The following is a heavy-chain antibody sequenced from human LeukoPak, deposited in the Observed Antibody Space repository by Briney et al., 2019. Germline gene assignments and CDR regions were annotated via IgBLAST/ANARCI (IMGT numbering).Heavy chain of an antibody. V-gene: IGHV4-34*01. CDR1: GGSFSGYY. CDR3: AGVGRYSYGRNWFDP. CDR2: INHSGTT. D-gene: IGHD5-18*01. Sequence: SETLSLTCAVYGGSFSGYYWNWIRQPPGKGLEWIGEINHSGTTNYNPSLKSRVTISVDTSKNQFSLKLSSVTAADAAVYYCAGVGRYSYGRNWFDPWAREPWSPSPQ. J-gene: IGHJ5*02.